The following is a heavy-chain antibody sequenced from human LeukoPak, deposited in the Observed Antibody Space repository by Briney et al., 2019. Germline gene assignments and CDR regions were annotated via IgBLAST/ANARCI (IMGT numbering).Heavy chain of an antibody. V-gene: IGHV1-18*01. CDR1: GYTFTSYG. J-gene: IGHJ4*02. CDR2: ISAYNGNT. Sequence: ASVKVSCKASGYTFTSYGISWVRQAPGQGLEWMGWISAYNGNTNYAQKLQGRVTMTTDTSTSTAYMELRSLRSGDTAVYYCARGDAPYCSGGSCYSGDYWGQGTLVTVSS. D-gene: IGHD2-15*01. CDR3: ARGDAPYCSGGSCYSGDY.